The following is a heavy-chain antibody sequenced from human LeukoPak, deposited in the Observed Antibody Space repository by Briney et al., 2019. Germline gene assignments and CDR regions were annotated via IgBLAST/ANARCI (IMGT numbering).Heavy chain of an antibody. D-gene: IGHD2-2*01. CDR1: GGTFSSYA. CDR3: AVGVVPAAFDAFDI. J-gene: IGHJ3*02. Sequence: SVKVSCKASGGTFSSYAISWARQAPGQGLEWMGRIIPIFGTANYAQKFQGRVTITTDESTSTAYMELSSLRSEDTAVYYCAVGVVPAAFDAFDIWGQGTMVTVSS. V-gene: IGHV1-69*05. CDR2: IIPIFGTA.